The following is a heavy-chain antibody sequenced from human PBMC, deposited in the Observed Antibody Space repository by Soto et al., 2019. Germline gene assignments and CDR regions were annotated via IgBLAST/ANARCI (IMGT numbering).Heavy chain of an antibody. D-gene: IGHD6-6*01. J-gene: IGHJ4*02. CDR1: GFTFSNAW. Sequence: PGGSLRLSCAASGFTFSNAWLSWVRQAPGMGLEWVGRIKSKTDGGTTDYTTPVKGRFTISRGDSKNMLYLQMNSLRTEDTAVYYCTTGSTSTKNYWGQGTLVTVSS. V-gene: IGHV3-15*01. CDR3: TTGSTSTKNY. CDR2: IKSKTDGGTT.